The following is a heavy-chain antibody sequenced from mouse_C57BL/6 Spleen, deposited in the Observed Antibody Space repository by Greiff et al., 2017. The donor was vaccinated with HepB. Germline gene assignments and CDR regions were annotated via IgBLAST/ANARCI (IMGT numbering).Heavy chain of an antibody. D-gene: IGHD2-5*01. Sequence: VQLQQSGAELVRPGASVTLSCKASGYTFTDYEMHWVKQTPVHGLEWIGAIDPETGGTAYNQKFKGKAILTADKSSSTAYMELRSLTSEDSAVDYGTRGESNYGNFDYWGQGTTLTVSS. J-gene: IGHJ2*01. CDR3: TRGESNYGNFDY. CDR2: IDPETGGT. V-gene: IGHV1-15*01. CDR1: GYTFTDYE.